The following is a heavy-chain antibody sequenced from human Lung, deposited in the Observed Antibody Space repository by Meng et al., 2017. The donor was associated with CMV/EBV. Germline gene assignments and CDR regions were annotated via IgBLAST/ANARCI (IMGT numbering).Heavy chain of an antibody. D-gene: IGHD2-15*01. CDR3: AKSSNSVPRWFDS. V-gene: IGHV3-30*02. Sequence: GGSXRLXCAASGFNFKSYGMHWVRQAPGKGLEWVAFIRYDGSNKNYEESVKGRFTISRDNSKNTLYLQMNSLTVEDRALYYCAKSSNSVPRWFDSWGQGALVTVSS. CDR1: GFNFKSYG. CDR2: IRYDGSNK. J-gene: IGHJ5*01.